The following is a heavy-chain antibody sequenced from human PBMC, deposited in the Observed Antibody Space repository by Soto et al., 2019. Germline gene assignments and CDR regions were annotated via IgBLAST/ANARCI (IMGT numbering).Heavy chain of an antibody. CDR1: GFTFSSYA. D-gene: IGHD3-10*01. Sequence: GGSLRLSCAASGFTFSSYAMSWVRQAPGKGLEWVSAISGSGGSTYYADSVKGRFTISRDNSKNTLYLQMNSLRAEDTAVYYCAKGGYYGSGSYYNPPYYYYYYYMDVWGKGTTVTFSS. CDR2: ISGSGGST. J-gene: IGHJ6*03. V-gene: IGHV3-23*01. CDR3: AKGGYYGSGSYYNPPYYYYYYYMDV.